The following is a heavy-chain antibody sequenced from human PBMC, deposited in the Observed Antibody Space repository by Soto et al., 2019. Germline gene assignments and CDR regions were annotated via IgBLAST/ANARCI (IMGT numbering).Heavy chain of an antibody. J-gene: IGHJ5*02. CDR1: GGSISSGGYY. CDR3: ARGDCSSTSCHPLPLAP. CDR2: IYYSGST. V-gene: IGHV4-31*03. Sequence: SETLSLTCTVSGGSISSGGYYWSWIRQHPGKGLEWIGYIYYSGSTYYNPSLKSRVTISVDTSKNQFSLKLSSVTAADTAVYYCARGDCSSTSCHPLPLAPWGQGTLVTVSS. D-gene: IGHD2-2*01.